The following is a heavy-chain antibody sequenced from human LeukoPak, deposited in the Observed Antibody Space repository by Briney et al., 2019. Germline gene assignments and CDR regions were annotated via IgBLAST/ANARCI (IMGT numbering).Heavy chain of an antibody. CDR1: GFTFSRYS. CDR2: ISSSGTYI. D-gene: IGHD1-14*01. V-gene: IGHV3-21*01. J-gene: IGHJ2*01. Sequence: GGSLRLSCVASGFTFSRYSMNWVRQAPGKGLEWVSSISSSGTYIYYADSMKGRFTLSRDNAKNSLYLQMNSLRAEDTAVYYCARVSESEWNFDLWGRGTLVTVSS. CDR3: ARVSESEWNFDL.